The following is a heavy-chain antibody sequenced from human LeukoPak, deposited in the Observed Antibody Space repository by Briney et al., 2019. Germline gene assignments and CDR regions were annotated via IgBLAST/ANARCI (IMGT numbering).Heavy chain of an antibody. CDR1: GFTFSSYG. J-gene: IGHJ4*02. Sequence: GGSLRLSCAAFGFTFSSYGMHWVRQAPGKGLEWVAVISYDGSNKYYADSVKGRFTISRDNSKNTLYLQMNSLRAEDTAVYYCAKDLDGSGSLDYWGQGTLVTVSS. CDR3: AKDLDGSGSLDY. CDR2: ISYDGSNK. V-gene: IGHV3-30*18. D-gene: IGHD3-10*01.